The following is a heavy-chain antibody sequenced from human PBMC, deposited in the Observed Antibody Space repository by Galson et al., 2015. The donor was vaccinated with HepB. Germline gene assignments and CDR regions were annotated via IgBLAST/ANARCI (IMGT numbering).Heavy chain of an antibody. J-gene: IGHJ5*02. D-gene: IGHD2-2*02. CDR3: ARCHLGYCSSTSCYTQGTGWFDP. CDR1: GGSISSGYYY. CDR2: IYYSGST. Sequence: TLSLTCTVSGGSISSGYYYWSWIRQPPGKGLEWIGYIYYSGSTYYNPSLKSRVTISVDTSKNQFSLKLSSVTAADTAVYYCARCHLGYCSSTSCYTQGTGWFDPWGQGTLVTVSS. V-gene: IGHV4-30-4*01.